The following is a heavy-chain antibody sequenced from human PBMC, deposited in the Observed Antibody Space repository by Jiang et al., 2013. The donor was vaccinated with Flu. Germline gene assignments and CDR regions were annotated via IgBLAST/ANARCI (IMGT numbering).Heavy chain of an antibody. D-gene: IGHD3-9*01. CDR2: FDPEDGET. Sequence: GAEVKKPGASVKVSCKVSGYTLTELSMHWVRQAPGKGLEWMGGFDPEDGETIYAQKFQGRVTMTEDTSTDTAYMELSSLRSEDTAVYYCATGGYYDILTGYYSVEWGNWFDPGAREPWSPSPQ. J-gene: IGHJ5*02. CDR1: GYTLTELS. CDR3: ATGGYYDILTGYYSVEWGNWFDP. V-gene: IGHV1-24*01.